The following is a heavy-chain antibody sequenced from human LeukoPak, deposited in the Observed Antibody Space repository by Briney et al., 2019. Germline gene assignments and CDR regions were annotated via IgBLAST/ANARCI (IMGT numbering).Heavy chain of an antibody. CDR1: GFTFSSYA. J-gene: IGHJ4*02. Sequence: GGSLRLSCAASGFTFSSYAMSWVRQAPGKGLEWVSAISGSGGSTYYADSVKGRFTISRDNSKNTLYLQMNSLRAEDTAVYYCARVDDSGYYYFDYWGQGTLVTVSS. CDR2: ISGSGGST. CDR3: ARVDDSGYYYFDY. D-gene: IGHD3-22*01. V-gene: IGHV3-23*01.